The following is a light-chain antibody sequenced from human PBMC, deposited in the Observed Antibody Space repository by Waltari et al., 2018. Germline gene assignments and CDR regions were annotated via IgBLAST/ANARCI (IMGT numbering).Light chain of an antibody. CDR2: GAS. CDR1: QTVRTTY. Sequence: EIVLTQSPGTLSLSPGERATLSCRASQTVRTTYLAWYQQKPGQAPTLLIYGASSRATGIPDRFSCSGSVTDFSLTISSLEPEDFAVYYCQQYDISPLTFGGGTKVEIK. CDR3: QQYDISPLT. V-gene: IGKV3-20*01. J-gene: IGKJ4*01.